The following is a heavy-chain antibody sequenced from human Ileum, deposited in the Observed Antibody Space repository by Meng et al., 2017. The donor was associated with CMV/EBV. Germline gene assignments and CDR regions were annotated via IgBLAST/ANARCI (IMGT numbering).Heavy chain of an antibody. J-gene: IGHJ4*02. CDR3: ARGLASGWPDY. V-gene: IGHV4-34*01. CDR1: GGSFTDYY. CDR2: NTHSGRA. D-gene: IGHD3-10*01. Sequence: QQWGAGLLKPSATLSLTCAVFGGSFTDYYWTWFRQSPGKGLEWIGENTHSGRAYYSSSLTGRATISVDMSKYQFSLKLPSVTAADTAIYYCARGLASGWPDYWGQGTLVTVSS.